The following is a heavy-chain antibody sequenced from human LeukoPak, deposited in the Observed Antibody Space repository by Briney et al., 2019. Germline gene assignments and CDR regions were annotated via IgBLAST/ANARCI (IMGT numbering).Heavy chain of an antibody. CDR3: AKGLVKGFDS. V-gene: IGHV3-23*01. Sequence: GSLRLSCAASGFTFSSHAMGWVRQDPGKGLEWVSAISGSGGTTYYADSVKGRFTISRDNSKNTMYLQMSSLRVEDTAVYYCAKGLVKGFDSWGQGTLVTVSS. D-gene: IGHD2-21*01. CDR2: ISGSGGTT. CDR1: GFTFSSHA. J-gene: IGHJ4*02.